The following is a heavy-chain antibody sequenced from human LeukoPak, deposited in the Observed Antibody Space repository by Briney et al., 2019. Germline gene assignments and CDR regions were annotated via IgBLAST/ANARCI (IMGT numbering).Heavy chain of an antibody. CDR2: ISGSGGST. CDR1: GFTFSSYA. V-gene: IGHV3-23*01. Sequence: PGGSLRLSCAASGFTFSSYAMSWVRQAPGKGLEWVSAISGSGGSTYYADSVKGRFTISRDNAKNTLYLQMNSLRAEDTAVYYCARVHGAYCGGDCYYNWFDPWGQGTLVTVSS. D-gene: IGHD2-21*02. CDR3: ARVHGAYCGGDCYYNWFDP. J-gene: IGHJ5*02.